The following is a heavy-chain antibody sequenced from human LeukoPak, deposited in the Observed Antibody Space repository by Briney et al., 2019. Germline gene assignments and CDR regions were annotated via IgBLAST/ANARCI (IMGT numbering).Heavy chain of an antibody. D-gene: IGHD6-19*01. CDR1: GYSISSGYY. CDR3: ARAHSSGRTFDY. V-gene: IGHV4-38-2*01. J-gene: IGHJ4*02. Sequence: SETLSLTCAVSGYSISSGYYWGWIRQPPGKGLEWIGSIYHSGSTYYNPSLKSRVTISVDTSKNQFSLKLSSVTAADTAVYYCARAHSSGRTFDYWGQGTLVTVSS. CDR2: IYHSGST.